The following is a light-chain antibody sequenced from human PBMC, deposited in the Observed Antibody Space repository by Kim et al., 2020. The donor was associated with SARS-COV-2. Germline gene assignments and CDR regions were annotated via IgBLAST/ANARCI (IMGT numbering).Light chain of an antibody. Sequence: GQSVPIACTGTSSDVGGYNYVSWYQQHPGKAPKLMIYDVSKRPSGVPDRFSGSKSGNTASLTISGLQAEDEADYYCCSYAGSYAVVFGGGTKLTVL. J-gene: IGLJ2*01. V-gene: IGLV2-11*01. CDR1: SSDVGGYNY. CDR2: DVS. CDR3: CSYAGSYAVV.